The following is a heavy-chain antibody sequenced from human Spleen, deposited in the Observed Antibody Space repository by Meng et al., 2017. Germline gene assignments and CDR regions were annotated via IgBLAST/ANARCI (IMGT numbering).Heavy chain of an antibody. CDR3: ARDGARIYYYDSSGRYYYYGMDV. CDR2: ISGSSART. CDR1: GFTFNDYA. Sequence: GESLKISCAASGFTFNDYAMNWVRQAPGKGLQWVSAISGSSARTDYADSVKGRFTISRDNAKNSLYLQMNSLRAEDTAVYYCARDGARIYYYDSSGRYYYYGMDVWGQGTTVTVSS. J-gene: IGHJ6*02. V-gene: IGHV3-23*01. D-gene: IGHD3-22*01.